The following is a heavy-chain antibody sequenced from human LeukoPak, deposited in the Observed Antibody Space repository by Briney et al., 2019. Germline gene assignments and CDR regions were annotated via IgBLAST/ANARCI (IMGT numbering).Heavy chain of an antibody. V-gene: IGHV3-74*01. Sequence: GGSLRLSCAASGFTLSSYWMQWVRQAPGKGLVWVSRINNDGSGTTYADSVKGRFTISRDNAKNTLYLQMNSLRAEDTAVYYCARDQDGPGATVDHWGQGTLVTVSS. J-gene: IGHJ5*02. CDR3: ARDQDGPGATVDH. CDR2: INNDGSGT. D-gene: IGHD1-26*01. CDR1: GFTLSSYW.